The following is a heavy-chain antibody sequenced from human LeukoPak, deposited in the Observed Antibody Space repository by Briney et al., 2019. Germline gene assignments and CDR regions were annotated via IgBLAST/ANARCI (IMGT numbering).Heavy chain of an antibody. D-gene: IGHD3-10*01. CDR1: GGSFSGYY. Sequence: SETLSLTCAVYGGSFSGYYWSWIRQPPGKGLEWIGEINHSGSTNYNPSLKSRVTILVDTSKNQFSLKLSSVTAADTAVYYCARRSRSYYYGSGSYYGIFDYWGQGTLVTVSS. J-gene: IGHJ4*02. CDR2: INHSGST. V-gene: IGHV4-34*01. CDR3: ARRSRSYYYGSGSYYGIFDY.